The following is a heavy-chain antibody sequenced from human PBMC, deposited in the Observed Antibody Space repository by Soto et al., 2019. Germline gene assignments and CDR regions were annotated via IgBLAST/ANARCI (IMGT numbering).Heavy chain of an antibody. D-gene: IGHD3-22*01. CDR3: VCESSGYPF. J-gene: IGHJ4*02. CDR1: GGSISSGGYS. V-gene: IGHV4-30-2*05. Sequence: SETLSLTCAVSGGSISSGGYSWSWIRQPPGKGLEWIGYMYHSGSTYYNPSLKSRVTISVDTSKNQFSLKLSSVTAADTAVYYCVCESSGYPFWGQGTLVTVSS. CDR2: MYHSGST.